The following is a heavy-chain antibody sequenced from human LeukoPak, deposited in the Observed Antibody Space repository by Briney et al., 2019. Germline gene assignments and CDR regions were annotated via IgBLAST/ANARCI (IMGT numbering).Heavy chain of an antibody. CDR1: GGTFSSYA. D-gene: IGHD6-13*01. CDR3: ARTGSSWYGWFDP. CDR2: IIPIFGTA. J-gene: IGHJ5*02. V-gene: IGHV1-69*05. Sequence: SVKVSCKASGGTFSSYAISWVRQAPGQGLEWMGGIIPIFGTANYAQKFQGRVTMTRNTSISTAYMELSSLRSEDTAVYYCARTGSSWYGWFDPWGQGTLVTVSS.